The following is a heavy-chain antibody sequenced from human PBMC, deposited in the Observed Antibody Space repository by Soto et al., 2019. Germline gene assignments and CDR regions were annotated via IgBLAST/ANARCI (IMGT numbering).Heavy chain of an antibody. J-gene: IGHJ3*02. CDR1: GFTFSSYW. CDR2: IKQDGSEK. V-gene: IGHV3-7*01. D-gene: IGHD2-21*02. Sequence: EVQLVESGGGLVQPGGSLRLSCAASGFTFSSYWMSWVRQAPGKGLEWVANIKQDGSEKYYVDSVKGRFTISRDNAKNSLYLQMNSLRAEDTAVYYCASSLGMGDHDDAFDIWGQGTMGTVSS. CDR3: ASSLGMGDHDDAFDI.